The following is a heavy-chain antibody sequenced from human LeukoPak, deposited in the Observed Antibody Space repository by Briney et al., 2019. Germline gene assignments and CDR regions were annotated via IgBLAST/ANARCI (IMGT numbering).Heavy chain of an antibody. D-gene: IGHD4-17*01. CDR1: NYTFTRYG. CDR3: ASSTGPVRDYGDYWYYYYGMDV. V-gene: IGHV1-46*01. CDR2: INPSGGST. Sequence: GASVKVSCKASNYTFTRYGISWVRQAPGQGLEWMGIINPSGGSTSYAQKFQGRVTMTRDTSTSTVYMELSSLRSEDTAVYYCASSTGPVRDYGDYWYYYYGMDVWGQGTTVTVSS. J-gene: IGHJ6*02.